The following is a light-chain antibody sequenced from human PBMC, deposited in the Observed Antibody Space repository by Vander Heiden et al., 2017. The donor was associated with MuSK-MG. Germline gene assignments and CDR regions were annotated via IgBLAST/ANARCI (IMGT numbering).Light chain of an antibody. CDR3: AAWDDSLNGLV. J-gene: IGLJ3*02. V-gene: IGLV1-44*01. Sequence: QSVLTQPPSASGTPGQRVTISCSGSSSNIGSNTVNWYQQLPGTAPKLLLYSNNPRPSGVPDRFSGSKSGTSASLAIRGLQSEDEADYYCAAWDDSLNGLVFGGGTKLTVL. CDR1: SSNIGSNT. CDR2: SNN.